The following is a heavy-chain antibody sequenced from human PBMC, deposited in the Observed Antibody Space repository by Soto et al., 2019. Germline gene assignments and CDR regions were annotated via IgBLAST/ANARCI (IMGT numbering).Heavy chain of an antibody. D-gene: IGHD2-2*01. CDR2: ISGGGSYI. J-gene: IGHJ6*02. Sequence: SLRLSCSASGFTFSDENMSWVRQVPGKGLEWVSGISGGGSYIFYADSVQGRFSISRDNPKNSLFLEMNSLRVEDTAVYYCARESDCQITSCFFHPLVWVQGTTITVSS. CDR1: GFTFSDEN. V-gene: IGHV3-21*06. CDR3: ARESDCQITSCFFHPLV.